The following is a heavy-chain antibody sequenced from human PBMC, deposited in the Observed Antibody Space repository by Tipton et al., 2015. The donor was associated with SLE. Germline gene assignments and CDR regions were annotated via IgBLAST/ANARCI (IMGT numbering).Heavy chain of an antibody. J-gene: IGHJ3*01. CDR2: INHSGST. D-gene: IGHD4-17*01. V-gene: IGHV4-34*01. CDR1: GGSISSYY. CDR3: ARGGVTTVTAV. Sequence: LRLSCTVSGGSISSYYWSWIRQPPGKGLEWIGEINHSGSTNYNPSLKSRVTISVDTSKNQFSLKLSSVTAADTAVYYCARGGVTTVTAVWGQGTMVTVSS.